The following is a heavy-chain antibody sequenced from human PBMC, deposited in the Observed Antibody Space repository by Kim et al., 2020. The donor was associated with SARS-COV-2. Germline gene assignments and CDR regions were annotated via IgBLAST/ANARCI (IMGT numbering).Heavy chain of an antibody. CDR2: IYYSGST. J-gene: IGHJ4*01. CDR1: GGSISSSSYY. V-gene: IGHV4-39*01. D-gene: IGHD3-3*01. CDR3: ARSYDFWSGFYTNFDY. Sequence: SETLSLTCTVSGGSISSSSYYWGWIRQPPGKGLEWIGNIYYSGSTYYNPSLKSRVTISVDTSKNQFSLKLSSVTAADTALYYCARSYDFWSGFYTNFDY.